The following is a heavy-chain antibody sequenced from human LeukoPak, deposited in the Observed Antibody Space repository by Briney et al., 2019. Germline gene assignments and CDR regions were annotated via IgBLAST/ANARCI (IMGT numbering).Heavy chain of an antibody. CDR1: DDSISDYY. D-gene: IGHD2-15*01. J-gene: IGHJ4*02. CDR3: ARDPPYCSGGSCLVPFDY. CDR2: FYNSGRS. V-gene: IGHV4-59*01. Sequence: PSETLSLTCTVSDDSISDYYRGWIRQTPGKGLEWIGYFYNSGRSTYNPSLKSRVSISVDTSKNQFSLRLNSVILADTAVYYCARDPPYCSGGSCLVPFDYWGQGTLVTVSS.